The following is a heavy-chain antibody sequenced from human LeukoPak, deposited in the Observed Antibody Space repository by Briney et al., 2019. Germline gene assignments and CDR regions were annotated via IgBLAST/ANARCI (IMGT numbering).Heavy chain of an antibody. V-gene: IGHV3-9*01. CDR1: GFTFDDYA. CDR3: AKGPMTTPYLGYFDY. J-gene: IGHJ4*02. D-gene: IGHD2-15*01. Sequence: PGGSLRLSCAASGFTFDDYAMHWVRQAPGKGLEWVSGISWNSGSIGYADSVKGRFTISRDNAKNSLYLQMNSLRAEDTALYYCAKGPMTTPYLGYFDYWGQGTLVTVSS. CDR2: ISWNSGSI.